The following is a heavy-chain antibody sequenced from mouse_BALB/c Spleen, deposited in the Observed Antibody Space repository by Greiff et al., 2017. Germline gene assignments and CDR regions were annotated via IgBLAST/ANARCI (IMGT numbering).Heavy chain of an antibody. J-gene: IGHJ2*01. CDR3: TSGGYYCLDD. CDR1: GYTFTDYE. D-gene: IGHD2-3*01. CDR2: IDPETGGT. V-gene: IGHV1-15*01. Sequence: QVQLQQSGAELVRPGASVTLSCKASGYTFTDYEMHWVKQTPVHGLEWIGAIDPETGGTAYNQKLKGKATLTADKSSSTAYMELRSLTSEDSAVYYCTSGGYYCLDDWGQGTTLTVSS.